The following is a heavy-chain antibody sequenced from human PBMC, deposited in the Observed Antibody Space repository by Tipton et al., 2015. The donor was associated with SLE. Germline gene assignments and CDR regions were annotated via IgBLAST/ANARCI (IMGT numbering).Heavy chain of an antibody. Sequence: TLSLTCAVYGGSFSGYYWNWIRQSPGKGPEWIGNINHSGSTKYNPSLKSRVTISVDTSKNQFALRLSYVTAADTAVYYCARHPYRPPSSGRYIVYYYGLDVWGQGTTVTVS. CDR1: GGSFSGYY. J-gene: IGHJ6*02. CDR3: ARHPYRPPSSGRYIVYYYGLDV. CDR2: INHSGST. V-gene: IGHV4-34*01. D-gene: IGHD6-19*01.